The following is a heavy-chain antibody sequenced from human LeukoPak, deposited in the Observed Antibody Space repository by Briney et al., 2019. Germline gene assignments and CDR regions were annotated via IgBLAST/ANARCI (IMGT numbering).Heavy chain of an antibody. CDR2: INWKGDDP. V-gene: IGHV3-23*01. CDR1: GFTFSRYC. J-gene: IGHJ4*02. D-gene: IGHD3-22*01. CDR3: APMFDSSGYQNVDY. Sequence: PGGSLRLSCAAFGFTFSRYCMGWVRQAPGKGLEWVSGINWKGDDPYYADSVKGRFTVSRDNSKNTLYLQMNSLRTGDTAVYYCAPMFDSSGYQNVDYWGQGTLVSVSS.